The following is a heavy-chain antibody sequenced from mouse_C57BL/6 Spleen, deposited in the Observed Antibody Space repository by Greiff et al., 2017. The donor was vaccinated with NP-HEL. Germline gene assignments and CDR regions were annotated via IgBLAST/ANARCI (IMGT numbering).Heavy chain of an antibody. V-gene: IGHV5-9-1*02. D-gene: IGHD2-1*01. CDR1: GFTFSSYA. J-gene: IGHJ2*01. CDR2: ISSGGDYI. CDR3: TRGGFNYGSPYYFDY. Sequence: EVQGVESGEGLVKPGGSLKLSCAASGFTFSSYAMSWVRQTPEKRLEWVAYISSGGDYIYYADTVKGRFTISRDNARNTLYLQMSSLKSEDTAMYYCTRGGFNYGSPYYFDYWGQGTTLTVSS.